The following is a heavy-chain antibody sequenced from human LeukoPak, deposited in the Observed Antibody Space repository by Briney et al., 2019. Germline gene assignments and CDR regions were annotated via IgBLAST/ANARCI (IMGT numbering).Heavy chain of an antibody. CDR3: AKDQEIVVVIKGNWFDP. Sequence: GGSLRLSCAASGFTFSSYAMSWVRQAPGKGLEWVSAISGSGGSTYYAGSVKGRFTISRDNSKNTLFLQMNSLRAEDTAVYYCAKDQEIVVVIKGNWFDPWGQGTLVTVSS. D-gene: IGHD3-22*01. CDR1: GFTFSSYA. J-gene: IGHJ5*02. CDR2: ISGSGGST. V-gene: IGHV3-23*01.